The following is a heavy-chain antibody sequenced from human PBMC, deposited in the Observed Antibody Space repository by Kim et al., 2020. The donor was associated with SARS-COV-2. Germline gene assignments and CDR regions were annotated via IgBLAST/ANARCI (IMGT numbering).Heavy chain of an antibody. CDR3: TNVPVTTLGFWDACDI. Sequence: GGSLRLSCAASGFTFSDSAIHWVRQASGKGLEWVGRIRSKANRYATAYAASVKGRFTISRDDSKYTAYLQMNSLKTEDTAVYYCTNVPVTTLGFWDACDIRGQVTMVTVSS. D-gene: IGHD3-10*02. J-gene: IGHJ3*02. CDR2: IRSKANRYAT. CDR1: GFTFSDSA. V-gene: IGHV3-73*01.